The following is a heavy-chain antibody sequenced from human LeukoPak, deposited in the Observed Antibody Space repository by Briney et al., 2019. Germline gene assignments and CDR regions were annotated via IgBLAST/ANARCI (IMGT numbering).Heavy chain of an antibody. Sequence: PSETLSLTCTVSGGSISSISYYWGWIRQPPGKGLEWIGEINHSGSTNYNPSLKSRVTISVDTSKNQFSLKLSSVTAADTAVYYCASMGDTAMVTLLTIDYWGQGTLVTASS. CDR2: INHSGST. CDR1: GGSISSISYY. J-gene: IGHJ4*02. V-gene: IGHV4-39*01. D-gene: IGHD5-18*01. CDR3: ASMGDTAMVTLLTIDY.